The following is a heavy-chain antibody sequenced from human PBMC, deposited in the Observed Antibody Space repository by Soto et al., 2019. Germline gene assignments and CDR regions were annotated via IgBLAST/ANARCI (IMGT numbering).Heavy chain of an antibody. CDR1: GFTFSSYG. CDR3: ARDWVIAVAGTNGMDV. CDR2: IWYDGSNK. Sequence: GGSLRLSCAASGFTFSSYGMHWVRQAPGKGLEWVAVIWYDGSNKYYADSVKGRFTISRDNSKNTLYLQMNSLRAEDTAVYYCARDWVIAVAGTNGMDVWGQGTTVTVSS. V-gene: IGHV3-33*01. D-gene: IGHD6-19*01. J-gene: IGHJ6*02.